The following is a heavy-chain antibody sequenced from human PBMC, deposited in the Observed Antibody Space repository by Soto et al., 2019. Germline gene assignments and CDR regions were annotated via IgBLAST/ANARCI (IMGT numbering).Heavy chain of an antibody. Sequence: PSETLSLTCAVYGGSFNGYYWSWIRQPPGKGLEWIGEINHSGSTNYNPSLKSRVTISVDTSKNQFSLKLSSVTAADTAVYYCAREGCSSTSCYFYYYYYGMDVWGQGTTVTVSS. CDR3: AREGCSSTSCYFYYYYYGMDV. V-gene: IGHV4-34*01. J-gene: IGHJ6*02. CDR2: INHSGST. D-gene: IGHD2-2*01. CDR1: GGSFNGYY.